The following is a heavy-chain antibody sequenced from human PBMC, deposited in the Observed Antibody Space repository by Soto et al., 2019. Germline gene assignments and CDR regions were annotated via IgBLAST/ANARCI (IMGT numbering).Heavy chain of an antibody. J-gene: IGHJ4*02. CDR2: INAGNGNT. D-gene: IGHD6-6*01. CDR1: GYTFTSYA. Sequence: ASVKVFCKASGYTFTSYAMHCVRQAPGQRLEWMGWINAGNGNTKYSQKFQGRVTITRDTSASTAYMELSSLRSEDTAVYYCAMCGRGGKAPDPITAPQAPLAARPNYWGQGTLVTVSS. CDR3: AMCGRGGKAPDPITAPQAPLAARPNY. V-gene: IGHV1-3*01.